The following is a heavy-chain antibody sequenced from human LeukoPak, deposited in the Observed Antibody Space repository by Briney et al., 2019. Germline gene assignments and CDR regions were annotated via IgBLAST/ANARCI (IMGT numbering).Heavy chain of an antibody. J-gene: IGHJ4*02. V-gene: IGHV4-38-2*01. CDR1: DYSTSSGYY. CDR2: IYHSGST. Sequence: SETLSFTCAVSDYSTSSGYYWGWIRQPPGKGLEWIGSIYHSGSTYYNPSLKSRVTISVDTSKNQFSLKLSSVTAADTAVYYCVAVVAAALYYFDYWGQGTLVTVSS. D-gene: IGHD2-15*01. CDR3: VAVVAAALYYFDY.